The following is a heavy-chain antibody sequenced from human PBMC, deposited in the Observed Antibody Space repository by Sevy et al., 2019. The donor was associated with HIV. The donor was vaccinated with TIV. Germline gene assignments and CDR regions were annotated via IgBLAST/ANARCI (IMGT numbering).Heavy chain of an antibody. J-gene: IGHJ4*02. CDR1: GFTFSSYW. CDR3: ARAQQVTMLVVIGGLYFDF. Sequence: GGSLRLSCAASGFTFSSYWMTWVRQAPGKGLEWVANIKQDMSEKYYADSVNGRFTISRDNARHSLYLQMESLRAEETAVYYCARAQQVTMLVVIGGLYFDFWGQGTLVTVSS. D-gene: IGHD3-22*01. CDR2: IKQDMSEK. V-gene: IGHV3-7*01.